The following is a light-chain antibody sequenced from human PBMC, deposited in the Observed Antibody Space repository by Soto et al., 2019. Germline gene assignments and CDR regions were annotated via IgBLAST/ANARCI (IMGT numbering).Light chain of an antibody. V-gene: IGKV3-20*01. CDR1: QSVDSAY. J-gene: IGKJ2*01. CDR3: QQHVKSPLT. Sequence: EIVLTQSPGTLSLSPGESATLSCRASQSVDSAYLGWYQHKPGQAPRLLISATSRRATGTPDRFSGSGSGTKFTLTISRLEPNDIAVYYCQQHVKSPLTFRQGTKVKSK. CDR2: ATS.